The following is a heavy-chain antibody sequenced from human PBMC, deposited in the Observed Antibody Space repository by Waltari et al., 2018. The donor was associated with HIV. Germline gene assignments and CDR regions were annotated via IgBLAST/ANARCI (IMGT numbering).Heavy chain of an antibody. CDR2: ISSRSFNI. V-gene: IGHV3-48*02. CDR1: GFSFGDSA. J-gene: IGHJ6*02. Sequence: EEQMVESGEGLVHPGGSLNLSCAASGFSFGDSAMNWVRQAPGKGLEWISYISSRSFNIKYADSVRGRFTISRDNTQNSLSLQMNNLIDEDTAKYFCARDTLNFFFGLDVWGHGTTVAVSS. CDR3: ARDTLNFFFGLDV.